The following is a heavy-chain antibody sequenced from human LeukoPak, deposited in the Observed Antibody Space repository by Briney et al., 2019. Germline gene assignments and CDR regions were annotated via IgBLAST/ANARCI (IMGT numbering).Heavy chain of an antibody. Sequence: ASVKVSCKASGGTFSNYAFSWVRQAPGQGLEWMGRIIVMVDITNYARKFQGRVTITADKSTGTVYMELSSLRSEDTAVYYCARSPVVNCGGDCYHIDFWGQGTLVTVSP. D-gene: IGHD2-21*02. J-gene: IGHJ4*02. CDR2: IIVMVDIT. V-gene: IGHV1-69*04. CDR3: ARSPVVNCGGDCYHIDF. CDR1: GGTFSNYA.